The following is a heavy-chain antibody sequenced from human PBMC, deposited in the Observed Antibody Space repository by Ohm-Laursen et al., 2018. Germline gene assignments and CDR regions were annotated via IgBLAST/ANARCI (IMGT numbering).Heavy chain of an antibody. CDR1: GGSISSNY. CDR3: AEYGVAGARGFDP. J-gene: IGHJ5*02. CDR2: IHYTGRT. V-gene: IGHV4-59*01. Sequence: GTLSLTCTVSGGSISSNYWTWIRQPPGKGLEWIGYIHYTGRTTYSPSLTSRVTILLDTPKNQLSLKLSSATAADTAVYFCAEYGVAGARGFDPWGQGTLVTVSS. D-gene: IGHD2/OR15-2a*01.